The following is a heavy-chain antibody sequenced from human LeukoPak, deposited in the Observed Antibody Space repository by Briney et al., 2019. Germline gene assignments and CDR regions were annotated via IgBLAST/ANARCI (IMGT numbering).Heavy chain of an antibody. Sequence: SGTLSLTCAVSGGSISSGNWWSWVRQPPGKGLEWIGQIYHSGSTNYNPSLKSRVTISVEKSKNQFSLKLSSVTAADTAVYYCARVDITMVRGVITPIDAFDIWGQGTMVTVSS. J-gene: IGHJ3*02. CDR2: IYHSGST. CDR1: GGSISSGNW. D-gene: IGHD3-10*01. CDR3: ARVDITMVRGVITPIDAFDI. V-gene: IGHV4-4*02.